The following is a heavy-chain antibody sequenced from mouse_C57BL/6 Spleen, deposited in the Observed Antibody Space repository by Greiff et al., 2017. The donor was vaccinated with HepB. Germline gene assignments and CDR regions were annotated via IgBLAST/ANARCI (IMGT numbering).Heavy chain of an antibody. J-gene: IGHJ4*01. V-gene: IGHV1-52*01. D-gene: IGHD3-2*02. CDR1: GYTFTSYW. Sequence: VQLQQPGAELVRPGSSVKLSCKASGYTFTSYWMHWVKQRPIQGLEWIGNIDPSDSETHYNQKFKDKATLTVDKSSSTAYMELRSLTSEDSAVYYCARQLRLHYAMDYWGQGTSVTVSS. CDR2: IDPSDSET. CDR3: ARQLRLHYAMDY.